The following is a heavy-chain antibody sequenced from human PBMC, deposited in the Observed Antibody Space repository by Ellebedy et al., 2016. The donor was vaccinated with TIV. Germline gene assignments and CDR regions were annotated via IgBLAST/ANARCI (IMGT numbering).Heavy chain of an antibody. V-gene: IGHV3-23*01. CDR1: GFTFSSYA. D-gene: IGHD6-13*01. Sequence: PGGSLRLSCAASGFTFSSYAMSWVRHAPGTGLEWVSGISGFEQTTHYAESVEGRFAISRDNSKNTLYLQMNSLRVEDTAVYYCTKDSGFVAAAGTGLWGQGTLVTVSS. J-gene: IGHJ4*02. CDR2: ISGFEQTT. CDR3: TKDSGFVAAAGTGL.